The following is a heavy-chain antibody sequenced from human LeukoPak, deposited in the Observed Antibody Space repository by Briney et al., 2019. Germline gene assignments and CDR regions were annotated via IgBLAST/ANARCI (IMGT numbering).Heavy chain of an antibody. CDR2: INRGGST. D-gene: IGHD5-24*01. J-gene: IGHJ4*02. CDR3: ARGPADYNKLKPGDRDGYNYKSKRTPFDY. CDR1: GGSFSGYF. Sequence: SETLSLTCAVYGGSFSGYFWSWIRQPPGKGLEWIGEINRGGSTNYNPSLKSRVTISVDTSKNQFSLKLSSVTAADTAEYYCARGPADYNKLKPGDRDGYNYKSKRTPFDYWGQGTLVTVSS. V-gene: IGHV4-34*01.